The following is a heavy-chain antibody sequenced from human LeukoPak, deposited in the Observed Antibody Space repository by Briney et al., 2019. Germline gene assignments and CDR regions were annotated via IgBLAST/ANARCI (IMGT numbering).Heavy chain of an antibody. CDR1: GGSISSSSYY. CDR3: ARRGVYSSGWHRGAWFDP. Sequence: PSETLSLTCTVSGGSISSSSYYWGWIRQPPGKGLEWIGSIYYSGSTYYNPSLKSRVTISVDTSENQFSLKLSSVTAADTAVYYCARRGVYSSGWHRGAWFDPWGQGTLVTVSS. J-gene: IGHJ5*02. CDR2: IYYSGST. D-gene: IGHD6-19*01. V-gene: IGHV4-39*01.